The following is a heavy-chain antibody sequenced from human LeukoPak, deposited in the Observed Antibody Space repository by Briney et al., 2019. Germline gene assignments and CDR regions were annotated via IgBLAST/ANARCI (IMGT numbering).Heavy chain of an antibody. CDR3: ARDDAHRDCSSTSCQYFDY. V-gene: IGHV4-39*07. Sequence: SETLSLTCTVSGGSISSSSYYWGWIRQPPGKGLEWIGSIYYSGSTYYNPSLKSRVTISVDTSKNQFSLKPSSVTAADTAVYYCARDDAHRDCSSTSCQYFDYWGQGTLVTVSS. CDR2: IYYSGST. CDR1: GGSISSSSYY. J-gene: IGHJ4*02. D-gene: IGHD2-2*01.